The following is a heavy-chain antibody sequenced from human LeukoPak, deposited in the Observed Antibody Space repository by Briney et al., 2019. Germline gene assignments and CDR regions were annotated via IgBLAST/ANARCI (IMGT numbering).Heavy chain of an antibody. Sequence: RGSLRLSCAASGFTFNSYAMSWVRQAPGKGLEWVSANSGSGGSTYYADSVKGRFTISRDNSKNTLYLQMNSLRAEDTAVYYCAITGSYYYDSSGPFDYWGQGTLVTVSS. CDR3: AITGSYYYDSSGPFDY. D-gene: IGHD3-22*01. V-gene: IGHV3-23*01. J-gene: IGHJ4*02. CDR1: GFTFNSYA. CDR2: NSGSGGST.